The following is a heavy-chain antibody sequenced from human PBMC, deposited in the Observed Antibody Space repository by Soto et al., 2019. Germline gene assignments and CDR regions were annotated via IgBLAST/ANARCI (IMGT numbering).Heavy chain of an antibody. CDR3: ARDNILGFLYGGMDV. Sequence: SETLSLTCTVSGGSISSGDYYWCWIRQPPGKGLEWIGYIYYSVSTYYNPSLKSRVTISVDTSKNQFSLKLSSVTAADTAVYYCARDNILGFLYGGMDVWGQGTTVTVSS. J-gene: IGHJ6*02. V-gene: IGHV4-30-4*01. CDR2: IYYSVST. D-gene: IGHD3-3*01. CDR1: GGSISSGDYY.